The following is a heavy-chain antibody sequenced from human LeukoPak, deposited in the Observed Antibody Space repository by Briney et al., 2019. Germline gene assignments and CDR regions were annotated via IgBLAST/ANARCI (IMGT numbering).Heavy chain of an antibody. CDR2: TNTDGSST. CDR1: GFTFSHYW. V-gene: IGHV3-74*01. J-gene: IGHJ4*02. CDR3: VPTDSSGLD. Sequence: PGGSLRLSCEASGFTFSHYWMHWVRQAPGKGLVWVSRTNTDGSSTSYVDSVKGRFTISGDNAKNTMYLQMNSLRAEDTAMYYCVPTDSSGLDWGQGTLVTVSS. D-gene: IGHD3-22*01.